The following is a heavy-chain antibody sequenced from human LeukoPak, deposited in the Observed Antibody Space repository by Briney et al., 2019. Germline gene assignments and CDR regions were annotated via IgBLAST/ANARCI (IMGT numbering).Heavy chain of an antibody. CDR2: TSATGDTT. Sequence: PGGSLRLSCAASGFTFSTYAMNWVRQAPGKGLEWVSATSATGDTTSYAGSVKGRFIISRDNSKNTLYLQTSSLRAEDTAVYYCAKDREIYSGSYYYFDYWGQGTLVTVSS. D-gene: IGHD1-26*01. V-gene: IGHV3-23*01. J-gene: IGHJ4*02. CDR1: GFTFSTYA. CDR3: AKDREIYSGSYYYFDY.